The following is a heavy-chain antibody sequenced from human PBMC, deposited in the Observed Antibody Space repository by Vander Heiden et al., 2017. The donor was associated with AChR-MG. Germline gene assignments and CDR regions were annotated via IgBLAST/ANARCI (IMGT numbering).Heavy chain of an antibody. V-gene: IGHV3-33*01. CDR2: IWYDGSNK. Sequence: QVQLVESGGGVVQPGRSLRLYCAASGFTFSSYGMHWVRQAPGKGLEWVAVIWYDGSNKYYADSVKGRFTISRDNSKNTLYLQMNSLRAEDTAVYYCARDGASVAVARSQGNWFDPWGQGTLVTVSS. CDR3: ARDGASVAVARSQGNWFDP. J-gene: IGHJ5*02. D-gene: IGHD6-19*01. CDR1: GFTFSSYG.